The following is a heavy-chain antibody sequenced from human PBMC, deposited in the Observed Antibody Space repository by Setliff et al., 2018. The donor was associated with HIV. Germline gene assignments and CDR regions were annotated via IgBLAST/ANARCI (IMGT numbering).Heavy chain of an antibody. CDR2: ISGSGGGDTT. CDR1: GFSFSPCI. D-gene: IGHD2-2*01. V-gene: IGHV3-48*04. CDR3: ARIYCSSTSCPTHY. J-gene: IGHJ4*02. Sequence: GSLRLSCAASGFSFSPCIMTWVRQAPGKGLEWVSTISGSGGGDTTYYADSVKGRFTISRDNAKNSLYLQMNSLRAEDTAVYYCARIYCSSTSCPTHYWGQGTLVTVSS.